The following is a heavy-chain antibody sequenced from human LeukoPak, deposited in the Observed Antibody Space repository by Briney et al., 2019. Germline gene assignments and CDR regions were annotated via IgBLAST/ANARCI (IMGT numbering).Heavy chain of an antibody. CDR1: GGSISSSSYY. V-gene: IGHV4-39*01. J-gene: IGHJ3*02. CDR3: ARHSSSWYSLGAFDI. CDR2: IYYSGST. D-gene: IGHD6-13*01. Sequence: SETLSRTCTVSGGSISSSSYYWGWIRQPPGKGLEWIGSIYYSGSTYYNPSLKIRLTISVDTSKNQFSLKLSSVTAADTAVYYCARHSSSWYSLGAFDIWGQGTMVTVSS.